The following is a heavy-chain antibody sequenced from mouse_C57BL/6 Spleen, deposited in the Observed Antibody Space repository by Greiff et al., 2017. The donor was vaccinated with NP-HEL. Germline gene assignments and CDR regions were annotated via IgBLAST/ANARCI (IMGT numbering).Heavy chain of an antibody. CDR1: GFNIKDYY. J-gene: IGHJ1*03. Sequence: EVMLVESGAELVKPGASVKLSCTASGFNIKDYYMHWVKQRTEQGLEWIGRIDPEDGETKYAPKFQGKATITADTSSNTAYLQLSSLTSEDTAVYYCARSSTGNYWYFDVWGTGTTVTVSS. V-gene: IGHV14-2*01. D-gene: IGHD4-1*02. CDR2: IDPEDGET. CDR3: ARSSTGNYWYFDV.